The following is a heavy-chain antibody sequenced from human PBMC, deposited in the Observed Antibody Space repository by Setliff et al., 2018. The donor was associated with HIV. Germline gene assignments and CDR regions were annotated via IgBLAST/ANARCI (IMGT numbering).Heavy chain of an antibody. V-gene: IGHV3-43*01. CDR2: INWDGGSI. J-gene: IGHJ5*02. Sequence: GGSLRLSCAASGFTFDDYTMHWVRQAPGKGLEWVSLINWDGGSIFYADSVRGRFTISRDNAKNSLYLQMNSLRAEDTAVYYCARDRRICGGDCYSVRWVVDPWGQGTLVTVSS. CDR3: ARDRRICGGDCYSVRWVVDP. D-gene: IGHD2-21*02. CDR1: GFTFDDYT.